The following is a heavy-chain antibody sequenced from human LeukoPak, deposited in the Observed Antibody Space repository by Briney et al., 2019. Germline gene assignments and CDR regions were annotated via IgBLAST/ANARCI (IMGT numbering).Heavy chain of an antibody. J-gene: IGHJ4*02. V-gene: IGHV3-23*01. CDR2: IRADGDNT. CDR1: GFTFGHYA. D-gene: IGHD3-10*01. CDR3: AKGSRSSGSYILFDY. Sequence: GGSLSLSCAASGFTFGHYAMSWVRQAPGKGLEWVSLIRADGDNTLYADSAKGRFSTTRDSTKDTLFLQMNGLGAEDTAVYYCAKGSRSSGSYILFDYWGQGTLVTVSS.